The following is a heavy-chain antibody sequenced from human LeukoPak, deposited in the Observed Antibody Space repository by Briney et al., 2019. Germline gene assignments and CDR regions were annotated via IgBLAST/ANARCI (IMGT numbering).Heavy chain of an antibody. CDR3: VSSPCSSTSCHIHFDY. J-gene: IGHJ4*02. D-gene: IGHD2-2*01. CDR1: GFTFSSYW. Sequence: GGSLRLSCAASGFTFSSYWMHWVRQAPGKGLVWVSRINSDGSSTSYADSVKGRFTISRDNAKNTLYLQMNSLRAEDTAVYYCVSSPCSSTSCHIHFDYWGQGTLVTVSS. V-gene: IGHV3-74*01. CDR2: INSDGSST.